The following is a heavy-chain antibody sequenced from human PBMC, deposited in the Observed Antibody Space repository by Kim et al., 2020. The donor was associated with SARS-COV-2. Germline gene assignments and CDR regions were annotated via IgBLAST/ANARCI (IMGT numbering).Heavy chain of an antibody. D-gene: IGHD4-17*01. Sequence: SETLSLTCAVYGGSFSGYYWSWIRQPPGKGLEWIGEINHSGSTNYNPSLKSRVTISVDTSKNQFSLKLSSVTAADTAVYYCAVSSTVTTSDDAFDIWGQGKMVTVSS. V-gene: IGHV4-34*01. CDR2: INHSGST. J-gene: IGHJ3*02. CDR3: AVSSTVTTSDDAFDI. CDR1: GGSFSGYY.